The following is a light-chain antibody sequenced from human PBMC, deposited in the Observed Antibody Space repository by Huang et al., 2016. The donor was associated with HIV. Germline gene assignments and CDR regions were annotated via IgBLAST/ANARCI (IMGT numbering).Light chain of an antibody. CDR1: QDITNY. J-gene: IGKJ4*01. Sequence: DIQITQSSSFLSASVGDRVTITCQAIQDITNYLNWYQQKPGKAPKLLIYAASTLETGVPSRFSGSGSGTDSTFTISSLQPEDIATYYCQQYDNLPLTFGGGTKVEIK. CDR2: AAS. V-gene: IGKV1-33*01. CDR3: QQYDNLPLT.